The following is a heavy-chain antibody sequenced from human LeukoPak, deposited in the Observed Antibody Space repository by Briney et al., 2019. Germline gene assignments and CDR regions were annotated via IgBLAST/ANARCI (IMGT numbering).Heavy chain of an antibody. D-gene: IGHD2-8*02. CDR3: AKGVGRTSGRNPDY. CDR2: IWYDGSDK. CDR1: GFTFNTYG. V-gene: IGHV3-33*06. Sequence: GGSLRLSCAASGFTFNTYGMHWVRQAPGRGLEWVAVIWYDGSDKYYAESVKGRFTISRDNFKNTLSLQMNSLRVEDTAMYYCAKGVGRTSGRNPDYWGQGTLVTVSS. J-gene: IGHJ4*02.